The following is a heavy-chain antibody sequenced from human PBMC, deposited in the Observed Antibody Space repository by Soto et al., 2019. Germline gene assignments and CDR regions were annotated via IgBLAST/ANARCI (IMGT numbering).Heavy chain of an antibody. J-gene: IGHJ4*02. CDR2: ITGGGDTA. CDR1: GFTFSSSP. Sequence: PGGSLRLSCVVSGFTFSSSPMSWVRQAPGKGLEWVSVITGGGDTAYYADSVKGRFTISRDNSKNTLYLQMNSLRAEDTALYYCAKRDRSNWSYFDYWGQGTLVTVSS. V-gene: IGHV3-23*01. D-gene: IGHD1-20*01. CDR3: AKRDRSNWSYFDY.